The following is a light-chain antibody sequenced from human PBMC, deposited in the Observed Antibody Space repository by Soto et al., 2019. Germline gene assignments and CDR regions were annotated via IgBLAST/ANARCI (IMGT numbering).Light chain of an antibody. J-gene: IGKJ4*01. Sequence: EVVLTQSPGTLSLSPGESATLSCRASQPTSFLAWYQQKPGQAPRLLIYAASSRATGIPNRFSGRGSGTDFTLTISRLEPEDFAVYYCHQYGGSPFFGGGTNVE. CDR1: QPTSF. V-gene: IGKV3-20*01. CDR2: AAS. CDR3: HQYGGSPF.